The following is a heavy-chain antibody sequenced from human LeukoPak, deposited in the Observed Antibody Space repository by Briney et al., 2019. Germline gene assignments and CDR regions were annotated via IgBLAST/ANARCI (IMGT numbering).Heavy chain of an antibody. Sequence: GGSLRLSCAASGFTFSSYAMSWVRQAPGKGLEWVSAISGSGGSTYYAGSVKGRFTISRDNSKNTLYLQMNSPRAEDTAVYYCAKGSYYDSSGYYGSFGGQGTMVTVSS. CDR2: ISGSGGST. J-gene: IGHJ3*01. V-gene: IGHV3-23*01. CDR1: GFTFSSYA. D-gene: IGHD3-22*01. CDR3: AKGSYYDSSGYYGSF.